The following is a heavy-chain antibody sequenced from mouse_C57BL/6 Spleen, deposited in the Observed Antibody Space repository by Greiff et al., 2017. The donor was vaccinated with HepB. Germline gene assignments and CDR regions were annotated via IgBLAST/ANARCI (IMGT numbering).Heavy chain of an antibody. V-gene: IGHV5-4*03. D-gene: IGHD2-1*01. Sequence: EVMLVESGGGLVKPGGSLKLSCAASGFTFSSYAMSWVRQTPEKRLEWVATISDGGSYTYYPDNVKGRFTISRDNAKNNLYLQMSHLKSEDTAMYYCARGGGNYYFDYWGQGPTLTVSS. J-gene: IGHJ2*01. CDR2: ISDGGSYT. CDR1: GFTFSSYA. CDR3: ARGGGNYYFDY.